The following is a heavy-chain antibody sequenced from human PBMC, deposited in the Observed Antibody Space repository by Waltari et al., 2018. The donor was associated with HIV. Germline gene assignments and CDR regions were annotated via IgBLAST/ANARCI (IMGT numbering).Heavy chain of an antibody. CDR2: IPPDRGGT. J-gene: IGHJ6*02. V-gene: IGHV1-2*02. CDR3: AREDVRKTYRWGMITFASPSSGMDV. CDR1: GYTFTGYH. Sequence: QVQLVQSGAEVKKLGASVKVSCKALGYTFTGYHILWVRQAAGQGLEWMGLIPPDRGGTNYAQRFQGRVTMTRDTSLSTTDIELSSLGSDDTAVYYCAREDVRKTYRWGMITFASPSSGMDVWGQGTTVTVSS. D-gene: IGHD3-16*01.